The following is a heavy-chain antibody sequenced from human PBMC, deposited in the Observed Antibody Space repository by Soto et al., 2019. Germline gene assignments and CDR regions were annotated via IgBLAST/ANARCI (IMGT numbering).Heavy chain of an antibody. V-gene: IGHV4-59*01. CDR2: IYYTGST. CDR3: AREMTGSQYYFDS. J-gene: IGHJ4*02. D-gene: IGHD3-9*01. Sequence: QVQLQESGPGLLKPSETLSLTCTVSGGSISSYYWSWIRQPTGKGLEWIGYIYYTGSTTYNPSLKIRVTISVDTSNKQFSLKLSSVTAADTAVYYCAREMTGSQYYFDSWGQGTLVTVSS. CDR1: GGSISSYY.